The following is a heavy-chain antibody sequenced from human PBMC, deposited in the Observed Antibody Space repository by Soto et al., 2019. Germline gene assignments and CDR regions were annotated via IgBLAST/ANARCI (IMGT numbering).Heavy chain of an antibody. V-gene: IGHV5-51*01. CDR2: IYPGDSDT. CDR1: GYRFTSYW. Sequence: GESLKISCKGSGYRFTSYWIGWVRQMPGKGLEWMGIIYPGDSDTRYSPSFQGQVTISAAKSISTAYLQWSSLKASDTAMYYCARQSSDSWKEFDYWGQGTLVTVSS. CDR3: ARQSSDSWKEFDY. D-gene: IGHD3-3*01. J-gene: IGHJ4*02.